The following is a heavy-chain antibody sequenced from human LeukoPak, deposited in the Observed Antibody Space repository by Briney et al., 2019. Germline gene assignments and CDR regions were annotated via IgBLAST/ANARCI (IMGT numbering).Heavy chain of an antibody. CDR1: GYTFTSYD. CDR3: ARGNIAAAGTVYYYYYMDV. V-gene: IGHV1-8*01. Sequence: ASVKVSCKASGYTFTSYDINWVRQATGQGLEWMGWMNPNGGNTGYAQKFQGRVTMTRNTSISTAYMELSSLRSEDTAVYYCARGNIAAAGTVYYYYYMDVWGKGTMVTISS. CDR2: MNPNGGNT. D-gene: IGHD6-13*01. J-gene: IGHJ6*03.